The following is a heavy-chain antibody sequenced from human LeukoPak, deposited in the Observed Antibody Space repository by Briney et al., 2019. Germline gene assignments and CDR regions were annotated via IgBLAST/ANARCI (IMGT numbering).Heavy chain of an antibody. CDR2: LSSRGYTI. J-gene: IGHJ4*02. V-gene: IGHV3-48*04. CDR1: GFTLSTYS. CDR3: ARRRDFDY. D-gene: IGHD6-6*01. Sequence: GGSLRLSCAASGFTLSTYSMNWVRQAPGKGLEWVSYLSSRGYTIYCVDSVKGRFTISRDNAKSSLILQMNSLRAEDTAVYYCARRRDFDYWGQGTLVAVSS.